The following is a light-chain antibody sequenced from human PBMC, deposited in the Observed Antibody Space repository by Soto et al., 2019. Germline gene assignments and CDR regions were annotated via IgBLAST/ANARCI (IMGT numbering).Light chain of an antibody. J-gene: IGLJ3*02. CDR1: SSDVGGYNY. V-gene: IGLV2-8*01. CDR2: EVS. CDR3: SSYAGSNNWV. Sequence: QSVLTQPPSASXXPGQSVTISCTGTSSDVGGYNYVSWYQQHPGKAPKLMIYEVSKRPSGVPDRFSGSKSGNTASLTVSGLQAEDEADYYCSSYAGSNNWVFGGGTKVTVL.